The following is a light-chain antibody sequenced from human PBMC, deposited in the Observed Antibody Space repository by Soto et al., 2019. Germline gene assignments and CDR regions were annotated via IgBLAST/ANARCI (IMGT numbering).Light chain of an antibody. V-gene: IGKV1-39*01. CDR1: QSISSY. CDR3: QQSYSTPRIT. J-gene: IGKJ5*01. Sequence: DIQMTQSPSSLSASVEGRVIITCRASQSISSYLNWYQQKPGKAPKLLIYAASSLQSGVPSRFSGSGSGTDFTLTISSLQPEDFATYYCQQSYSTPRITFGQGTRLEIK. CDR2: AAS.